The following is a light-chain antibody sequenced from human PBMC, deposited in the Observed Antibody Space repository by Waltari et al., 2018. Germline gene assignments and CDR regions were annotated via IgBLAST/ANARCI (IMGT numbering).Light chain of an antibody. J-gene: IGKJ4*01. CDR1: QSVDKY. CDR2: DTS. CDR3: QLRTYWPALT. Sequence: EIVLTQSPATLSLSPGERATLSCRASQSVDKYFAWYQKKPGQAPRLLIYDTSIRAPGIPARFSGSGSGTDFTLTISSLEPEDFAVYYCQLRTYWPALTFGGGTKVEIK. V-gene: IGKV3-11*01.